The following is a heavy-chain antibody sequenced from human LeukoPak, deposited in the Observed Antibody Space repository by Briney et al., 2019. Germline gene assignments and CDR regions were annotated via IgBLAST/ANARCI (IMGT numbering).Heavy chain of an antibody. CDR3: AKELHGSGNYAFDY. D-gene: IGHD3-10*01. V-gene: IGHV3-30*18. CDR2: ISYDGSNK. Sequence: QPGRSLRLSCAASGFTFSSYGMHWVRQAPGKGLEWVAVISYDGSNKYYADSVKGRFTISRDNSKNTLYLQMNSLRAGDTAVYFCAKELHGSGNYAFDYWGQGTLVTVSS. J-gene: IGHJ4*02. CDR1: GFTFSSYG.